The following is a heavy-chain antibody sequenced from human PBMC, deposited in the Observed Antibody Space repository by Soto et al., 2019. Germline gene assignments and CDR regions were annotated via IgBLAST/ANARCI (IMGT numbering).Heavy chain of an antibody. CDR2: IYTSGST. Sequence: QVQLQESGPGLVKPSETLSLTCTVSGGSISSYYWSWIRQPAGKGLEGIGRIYTSGSTNYNPSLKSRGTMSVDTSKNQFPLKLSSVTAADTAVYYCARDQFVGYDQAFDYWVQGTLVTVSS. V-gene: IGHV4-4*07. J-gene: IGHJ4*02. CDR1: GGSISSYY. CDR3: ARDQFVGYDQAFDY. D-gene: IGHD5-12*01.